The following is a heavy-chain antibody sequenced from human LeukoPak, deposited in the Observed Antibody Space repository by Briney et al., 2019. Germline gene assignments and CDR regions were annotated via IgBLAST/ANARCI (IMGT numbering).Heavy chain of an antibody. D-gene: IGHD3-10*01. CDR1: GGSFSGYY. Sequence: PSETLSLTCAVYGGSFSGYYWSWIRQPPGKGLEWIGEINHSGSTNYNPSLKSRVTISVDTSKNQFSLKLSSVTAADTAVYYCARGGFGESIFNWFDPWGQGTLVTVSS. V-gene: IGHV4-34*01. CDR2: INHSGST. CDR3: ARGGFGESIFNWFDP. J-gene: IGHJ5*02.